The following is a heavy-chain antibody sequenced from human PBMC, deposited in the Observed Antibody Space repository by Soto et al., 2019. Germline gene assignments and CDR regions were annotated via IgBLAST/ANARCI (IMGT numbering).Heavy chain of an antibody. Sequence: ASVKVSCKASGYTFTGYYMHWVRQAPGQGLEWMGWINPNSGGTNYAQKFQGWVTMTRDTSISTAYMALSRLRSDDTAVYYCARGDFDWDRTPWNRNWFDPWGQGTLVTVSS. V-gene: IGHV1-2*04. J-gene: IGHJ5*02. CDR3: ARGDFDWDRTPWNRNWFDP. CDR1: GYTFTGYY. D-gene: IGHD3-9*01. CDR2: INPNSGGT.